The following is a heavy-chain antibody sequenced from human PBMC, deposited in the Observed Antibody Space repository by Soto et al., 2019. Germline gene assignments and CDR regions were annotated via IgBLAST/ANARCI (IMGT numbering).Heavy chain of an antibody. CDR2: IYYSGST. V-gene: IGHV4-31*03. Sequence: QVQLQESGPGLVKPSQTLSLTCTVSGGSISSRGYYWSWIRQHPGKGLEWIGYIYYSGSTYYNPSLKSRVTISVDTSEKQFSLKLSSVTAADTAVYYCARDSPYDFWSGYTNAFDSWGQGTMVTVSS. D-gene: IGHD3-3*01. J-gene: IGHJ3*02. CDR1: GGSISSRGYY. CDR3: ARDSPYDFWSGYTNAFDS.